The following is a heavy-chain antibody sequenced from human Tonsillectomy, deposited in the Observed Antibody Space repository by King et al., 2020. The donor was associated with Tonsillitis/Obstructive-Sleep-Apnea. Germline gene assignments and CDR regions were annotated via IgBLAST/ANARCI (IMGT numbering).Heavy chain of an antibody. J-gene: IGHJ4*02. CDR1: GGSISSSSYY. V-gene: IGHV4-39*01. D-gene: IGHD6-6*01. CDR3: AGHTAARGMNDY. Sequence: LQLQESGPGLVKPSETLSLTCTVSGGSISSSSYYWGWIRQPPGQGLEWIGSIYYSGSTYYNPSLKSRVTISVDTSKNQFSLKLSSVTAADTAVYYCAGHTAARGMNDYWGQGTLVTVSS. CDR2: IYYSGST.